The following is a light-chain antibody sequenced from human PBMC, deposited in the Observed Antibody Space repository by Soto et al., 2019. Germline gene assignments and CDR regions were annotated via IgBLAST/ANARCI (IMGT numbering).Light chain of an antibody. J-gene: IGKJ4*01. Sequence: EIVLTQSPATLSLSPGERAILSCRASQSVSSYLAWYQQKPCQAPRLLIYAASNKATDIPARFSGSGSGTDFTLTISSLEPEDFAVYYCQQRSNWPRTFGGGTKVEIK. CDR2: AAS. V-gene: IGKV3-11*01. CDR3: QQRSNWPRT. CDR1: QSVSSY.